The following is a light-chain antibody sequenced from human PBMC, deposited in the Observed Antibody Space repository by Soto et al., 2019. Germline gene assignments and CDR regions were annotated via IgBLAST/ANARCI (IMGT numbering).Light chain of an antibody. CDR2: DAS. J-gene: IGKJ1*01. Sequence: EIVMRQSPATLSVSPGESATLSCRVSQRISRNLAWYQQKPGQAPRLLIYDASTRATAIPARFSGSGSETEFTLTISSLQSEDSAVYYCQQYNNWPPWTFGQGTKVDIK. CDR3: QQYNNWPPWT. CDR1: QRISRN. V-gene: IGKV3-15*01.